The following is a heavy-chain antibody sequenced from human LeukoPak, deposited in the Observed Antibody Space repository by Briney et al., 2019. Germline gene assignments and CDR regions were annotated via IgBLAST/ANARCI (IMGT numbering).Heavy chain of an antibody. Sequence: RGASVKVSCKVSGYTLTELSMHWVRQAPGNGLEWMGGFDPEDGETIYAQKFQGRVTMTRDTSTSTVYMELSSLRSEDTAVYYCARMGATKEAYYFDYWGQGTLVTVSS. V-gene: IGHV1-24*01. D-gene: IGHD1-26*01. CDR2: FDPEDGET. CDR3: ARMGATKEAYYFDY. CDR1: GYTLTELS. J-gene: IGHJ4*02.